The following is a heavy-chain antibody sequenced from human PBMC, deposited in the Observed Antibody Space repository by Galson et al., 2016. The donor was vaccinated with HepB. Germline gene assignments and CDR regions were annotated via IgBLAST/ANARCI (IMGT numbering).Heavy chain of an antibody. J-gene: IGHJ4*02. D-gene: IGHD2-15*01. Sequence: SLRLSCAASGLTFSSYAMSWVRQAPGKGLEWVSGISGRGISTYYVDSVKGRFTISRDNSKNTVYLQMNSLRAEDTAVYYCAKGASGMGYYDKWGQGTLVTVSS. CDR3: AKGASGMGYYDK. CDR1: GLTFSSYA. V-gene: IGHV3-23*01. CDR2: ISGRGIST.